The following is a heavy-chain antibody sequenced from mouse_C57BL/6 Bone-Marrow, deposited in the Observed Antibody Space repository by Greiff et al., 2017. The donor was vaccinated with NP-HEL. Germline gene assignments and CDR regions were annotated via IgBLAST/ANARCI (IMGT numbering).Heavy chain of an antibody. V-gene: IGHV1-82*01. Sequence: VKLMESGPELVKPGASVKISCKASGYAFSSSWMNWVKQRPGKGLEWIGRIYPGDGDTNYNGKFKGKATLTADKSSSTAYMQLSSLTAEDSAVYFCAREGYLRWETTWADWGKGTLVTVAA. CDR2: IYPGDGDT. J-gene: IGHJ3*01. D-gene: IGHD2-1*01. CDR1: GYAFSSSW. CDR3: AREGYLRWETTWAD.